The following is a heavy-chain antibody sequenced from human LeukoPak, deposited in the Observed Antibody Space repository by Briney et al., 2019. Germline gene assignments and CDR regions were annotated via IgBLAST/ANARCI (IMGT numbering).Heavy chain of an antibody. CDR2: ISANGGST. V-gene: IGHV3-23*01. Sequence: GGSLRLSCAASGFTFSSYAMSWVRQAPGKGLEWVSAISANGGSTFYADSVKGRFTISRDSSKNTLYLQMNSLRAEDTAVYFRAKVCISCLPHDAFDIWGQGTMVTVSS. CDR1: GFTFSSYA. D-gene: IGHD2-2*01. J-gene: IGHJ3*02. CDR3: AKVCISCLPHDAFDI.